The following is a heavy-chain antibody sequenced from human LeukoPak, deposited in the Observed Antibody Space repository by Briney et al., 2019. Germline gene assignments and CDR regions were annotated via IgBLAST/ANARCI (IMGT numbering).Heavy chain of an antibody. CDR1: GYTLTELS. CDR3: ATKYYGMAAAGLRFDI. CDR2: FDPEDGET. V-gene: IGHV1-24*01. D-gene: IGHD6-13*01. J-gene: IGHJ3*02. Sequence: ASVNVSCKFSGYTLTELSMHWVRPAPGKGVEWVGGFDPEDGETIYAQKFQGRVTMTEDTSTDTAYMELSSLRSEDTAVYYCATKYYGMAAAGLRFDIGGQGTMVTVSS.